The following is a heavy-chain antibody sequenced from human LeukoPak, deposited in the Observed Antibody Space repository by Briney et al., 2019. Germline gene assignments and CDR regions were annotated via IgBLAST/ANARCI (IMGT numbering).Heavy chain of an antibody. D-gene: IGHD6-13*01. CDR1: GGSISSSN. Sequence: PSGTLSLTCAVSGGSISSSNWWSWVRQPPGKGLEWVAVISYDGSNKYYADSVKGRFTISRDNSKNTLYLQMNSLRAEDTAVYYCAKDKIAAAVDTLFDYWGQGTLVTVSS. J-gene: IGHJ4*02. CDR2: ISYDGSNK. V-gene: IGHV3-30*18. CDR3: AKDKIAAAVDTLFDY.